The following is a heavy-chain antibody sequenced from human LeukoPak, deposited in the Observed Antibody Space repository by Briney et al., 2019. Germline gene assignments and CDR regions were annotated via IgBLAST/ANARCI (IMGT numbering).Heavy chain of an antibody. Sequence: ASVKVSCKVSGYTLTELSMHWVRQAPGKGLEWMGGFDPEDGETIYAQKFQGRVTMTEDTSTDTAYMELSSLRSEDTAVYYCAKSTQDTAMAHIDYWGQGTLVTVSS. D-gene: IGHD5-18*01. CDR3: AKSTQDTAMAHIDY. V-gene: IGHV1-24*01. CDR2: FDPEDGET. CDR1: GYTLTELS. J-gene: IGHJ4*02.